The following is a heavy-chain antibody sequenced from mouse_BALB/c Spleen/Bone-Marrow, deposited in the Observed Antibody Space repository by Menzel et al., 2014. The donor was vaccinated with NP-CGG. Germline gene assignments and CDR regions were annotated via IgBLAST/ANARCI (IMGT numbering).Heavy chain of an antibody. CDR3: ARGGNYQGNYFDY. Sequence: VQLKDSGPELVKPGASVKVSCKASGYAFTTYNMYWVKQSHGKSLEWIGYIDPDNGGTSYNQKFKGKATLTVDKSSSTAYMHLNSLTSEDSAVYYCARGGNYQGNYFDYWGQGTTLTVSS. J-gene: IGHJ2*01. CDR2: IDPDNGGT. D-gene: IGHD2-1*01. V-gene: IGHV1S135*01. CDR1: GYAFTTYN.